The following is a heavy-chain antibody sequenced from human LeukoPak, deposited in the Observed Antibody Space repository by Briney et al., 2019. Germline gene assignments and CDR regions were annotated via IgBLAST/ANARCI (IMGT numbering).Heavy chain of an antibody. CDR1: GYTFTSYY. J-gene: IGHJ4*02. V-gene: IGHV1-46*01. D-gene: IGHD6-13*01. CDR2: INPSGGST. CDR3: ARATRIAAAGTYPIDY. Sequence: GSVKVSCKASGYTFTSYYMHWVRQAPGQGLEWMGIINPSGGSTSYAQKFQGRVTMTRDTSTSTVYMELSSLRSEDTAVYYCARATRIAAAGTYPIDYWGQGTLVTVSS.